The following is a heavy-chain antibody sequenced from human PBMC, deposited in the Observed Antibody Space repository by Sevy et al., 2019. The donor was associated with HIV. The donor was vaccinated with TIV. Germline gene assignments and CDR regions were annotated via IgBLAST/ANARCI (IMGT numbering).Heavy chain of an antibody. Sequence: ASVKVSCKVSGYTHTQLSMHWVRQAPGKGLEWMGSFDPEDGETLYAQNFQGRVTMTEDTSTDTAYMALSSLRSEDTAIYYCATTKDYYDSSGSPFDYWGQGTLVTVSS. CDR2: FDPEDGET. V-gene: IGHV1-24*01. CDR1: GYTHTQLS. CDR3: ATTKDYYDSSGSPFDY. D-gene: IGHD3-22*01. J-gene: IGHJ4*02.